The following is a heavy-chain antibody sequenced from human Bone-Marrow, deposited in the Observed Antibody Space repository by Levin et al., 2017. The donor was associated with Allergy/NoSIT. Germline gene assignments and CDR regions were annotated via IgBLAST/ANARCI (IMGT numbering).Heavy chain of an antibody. Sequence: RSQTLSLTCAVSGGSFGGYFWTWIRQTPGKGLEWIGEINHSGSTTYNPSLKSRVTMSVDTSKKQFSLNLTSVTAADTAVYYCARTLGYCNGDSCYFYFDYWGRGILVTVSS. V-gene: IGHV4-34*01. CDR2: INHSGST. J-gene: IGHJ4*02. D-gene: IGHD2-15*01. CDR1: GGSFGGYF. CDR3: ARTLGYCNGDSCYFYFDY.